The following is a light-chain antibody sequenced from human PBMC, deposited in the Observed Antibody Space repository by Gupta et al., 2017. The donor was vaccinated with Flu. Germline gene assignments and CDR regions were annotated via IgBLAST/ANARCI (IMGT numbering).Light chain of an antibody. CDR3: SSYTSRSTHVV. Sequence: QSALTQPASVSGSPGQSITISCTGTSSDVGGYNYVSWYQQHPGKAPKLMIYEVSNRPSGVSNRFSGSKSGNTDSLNISGLQAEDEADYYCSSYTSRSTHVVFGGGTKMTVL. J-gene: IGLJ2*01. CDR2: EVS. V-gene: IGLV2-14*01. CDR1: SSDVGGYNY.